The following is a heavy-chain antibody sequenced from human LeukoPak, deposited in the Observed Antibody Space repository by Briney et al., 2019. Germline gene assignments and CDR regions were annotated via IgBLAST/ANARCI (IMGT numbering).Heavy chain of an antibody. Sequence: GGSLRLSCAASGFTFSSYGMHWVRQAPGKGLEGVAVISYDGSNKYYADYVKGRFTISRDNSKNTLYLQMNSLRAEDTAVYYCAKDVGRRYYDILTGEILPNYYYYMDVWGKGTTVTISS. V-gene: IGHV3-30*18. CDR1: GFTFSSYG. D-gene: IGHD3-9*01. CDR2: ISYDGSNK. CDR3: AKDVGRRYYDILTGEILPNYYYYMDV. J-gene: IGHJ6*03.